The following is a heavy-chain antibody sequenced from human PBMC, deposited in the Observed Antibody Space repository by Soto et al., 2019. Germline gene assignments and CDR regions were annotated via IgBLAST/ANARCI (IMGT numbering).Heavy chain of an antibody. Sequence: ASVKVSCKASGYTFTSYGISWVRQAPGQGLEWMGWISAYNGNTNYAQKFQGRVTMTEDTSTDTAYMELSSLRSEDAAVYYCATEKGGRHGYWGQGTLVTVSS. CDR2: ISAYNGNT. J-gene: IGHJ4*02. CDR1: GYTFTSYG. CDR3: ATEKGGRHGY. D-gene: IGHD1-26*01. V-gene: IGHV1-18*01.